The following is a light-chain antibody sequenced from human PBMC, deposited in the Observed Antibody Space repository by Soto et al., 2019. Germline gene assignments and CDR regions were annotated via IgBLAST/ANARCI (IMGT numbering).Light chain of an antibody. V-gene: IGLV2-14*01. Sequence: QSAQTQPASVSGSPGQSITISCTGTSSDVGGYNYVSWYQQHPGKAPKLMIYDVRNRPSGVSNRFSGSKSVNTASLTISGLHAEDEADYYCSSYTTISTYVFGTGTKVTVL. CDR1: SSDVGGYNY. CDR3: SSYTTISTYV. CDR2: DVR. J-gene: IGLJ1*01.